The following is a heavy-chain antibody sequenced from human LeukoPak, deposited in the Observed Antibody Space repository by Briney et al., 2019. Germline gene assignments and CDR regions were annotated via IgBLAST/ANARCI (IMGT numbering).Heavy chain of an antibody. CDR3: APGGDGTTGY. D-gene: IGHD5-24*01. Sequence: GGSLRLSCAASGFTFSSYGMHWVRQAPGKGLEWVAVISYDGSNKYYADSVKGRFTISRDNSKNTLYLQMNSLRAEDTAVYYCAPGGDGTTGYWGQGTLVTVSS. V-gene: IGHV3-30*03. J-gene: IGHJ4*02. CDR2: ISYDGSNK. CDR1: GFTFSSYG.